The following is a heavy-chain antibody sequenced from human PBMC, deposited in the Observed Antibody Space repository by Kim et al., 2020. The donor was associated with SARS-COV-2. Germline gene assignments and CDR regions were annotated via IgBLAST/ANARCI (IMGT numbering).Heavy chain of an antibody. D-gene: IGHD3-22*01. J-gene: IGHJ4*02. CDR3: ARADSSGYSFDY. V-gene: IGHV3-30*01. Sequence: YPDSVKDQFTISNDNSKNQLYLQMNSLRAEDTAVYYCARADSSGYSFDYWGQGTLVTVSS.